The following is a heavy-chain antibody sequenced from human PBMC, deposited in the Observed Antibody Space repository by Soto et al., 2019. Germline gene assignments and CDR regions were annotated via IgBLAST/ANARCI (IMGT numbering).Heavy chain of an antibody. Sequence: QVQLVESGGGVVQPGRSLRVSCAASGFTFSNYAMHWVRQAPGKGLEWVAVVSYDGSKQFYADSVEGRFTISRDSSKSTPYLHMDNLRDEDTAVYYCARDRVYYYDNSGYYNFDYWGQGTLVTVSS. CDR3: ARDRVYYYDNSGYYNFDY. V-gene: IGHV3-30-3*01. CDR1: GFTFSNYA. J-gene: IGHJ4*02. CDR2: VSYDGSKQ. D-gene: IGHD3-22*01.